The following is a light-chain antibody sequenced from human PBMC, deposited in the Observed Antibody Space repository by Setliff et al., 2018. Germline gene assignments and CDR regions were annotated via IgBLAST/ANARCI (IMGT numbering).Light chain of an antibody. V-gene: IGLV6-57*01. Sequence: NFMLTQPHSVSESPGKTVTISCTRSSGSIASNYVQWYQHRPGSSPTTVIYENNQRPSGVPDRFSGSIDSSSNSASLTVSGLKTEDEADYYCQSHDSANVLFGGGPKVTVL. CDR2: ENN. CDR3: QSHDSANVL. J-gene: IGLJ2*01. CDR1: SGSIASNY.